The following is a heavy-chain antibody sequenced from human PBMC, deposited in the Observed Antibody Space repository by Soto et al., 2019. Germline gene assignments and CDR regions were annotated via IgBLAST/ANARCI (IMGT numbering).Heavy chain of an antibody. CDR2: IYWDDDK. D-gene: IGHD2-15*01. CDR1: GFSLSTSGVG. V-gene: IGHV2-5*02. J-gene: IGHJ4*02. CDR3: AHRGYLHGNWDRGFLDY. Sequence: QITLKESGPPRVRPTQPLTLTCTFSGFSLSTSGVGVAWIRQTPGKALEWLAVIYWDDDKRYNPSLRNRLSITKDNSNHQVVLTMADMDTEDTGTYFCAHRGYLHGNWDRGFLDYWGQGTLVTISS.